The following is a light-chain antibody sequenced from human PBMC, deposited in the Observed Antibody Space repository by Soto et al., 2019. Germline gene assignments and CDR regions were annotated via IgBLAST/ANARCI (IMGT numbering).Light chain of an antibody. Sequence: IVMTQSPATLSVSPGERATLSCRFSQSVSSNLAWYQQKPGQAPRLLIYGASTRATGIPARFSGSGSGTEFTLTISSLQSEDFAVYYCQQYNNWPRITFGQGTRLEIK. CDR2: GAS. V-gene: IGKV3-15*01. J-gene: IGKJ5*01. CDR1: QSVSSN. CDR3: QQYNNWPRIT.